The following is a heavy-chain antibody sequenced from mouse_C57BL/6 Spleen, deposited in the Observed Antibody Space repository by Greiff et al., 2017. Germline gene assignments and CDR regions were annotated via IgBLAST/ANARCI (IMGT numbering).Heavy chain of an antibody. V-gene: IGHV1-80*01. CDR2: IYPGDGDT. CDR1: GYAFSSYW. D-gene: IGHD2-3*01. J-gene: IGHJ3*01. Sequence: QVQLKESGAELVKPGASVKISCKASGYAFSSYWMNWVKQRPGKGLEWIGQIYPGDGDTNYNGKFKGKATLTADKSSSTAYMQLSSLTSEDSAVYFCARMVYDGYYVAYWGQGTLVTVSA. CDR3: ARMVYDGYYVAY.